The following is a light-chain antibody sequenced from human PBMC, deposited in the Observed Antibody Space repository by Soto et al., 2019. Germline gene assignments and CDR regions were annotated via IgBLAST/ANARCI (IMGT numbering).Light chain of an antibody. J-gene: IGLJ1*01. V-gene: IGLV7-46*01. Sequence: QAVVTQEPSLTVSPGGTVTLTCGSSTGTVTSGHYPYWFQQKPGQAPRTLIYDTVKKHSWTPARFSGSLLGGKAALTLSGAQPEDEADSYCLLSYNVPYVFGPGTKVTVL. CDR2: DTV. CDR3: LLSYNVPYV. CDR1: TGTVTSGHY.